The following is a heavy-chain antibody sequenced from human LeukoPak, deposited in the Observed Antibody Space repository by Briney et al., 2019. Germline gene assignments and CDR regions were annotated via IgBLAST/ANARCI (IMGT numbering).Heavy chain of an antibody. Sequence: GGSLRLSCAASGFTFSSYAMSWVRQAPGKGLEWVSAISGSGGSTYYADSVKGRFTISRDNSKNTLYLQMNSLRAEDTAVYYCAKGGSILYYYYMDVWGKGTTVTVSS. CDR3: AKGGSILYYYYMDV. J-gene: IGHJ6*03. V-gene: IGHV3-23*01. D-gene: IGHD2-15*01. CDR2: ISGSGGST. CDR1: GFTFSSYA.